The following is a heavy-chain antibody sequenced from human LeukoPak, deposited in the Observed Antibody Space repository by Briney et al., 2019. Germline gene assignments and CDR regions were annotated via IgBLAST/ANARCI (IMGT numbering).Heavy chain of an antibody. CDR3: ARDHGLRLYNWNDPDYYMDV. V-gene: IGHV3-53*01. CDR2: VYSGGST. Sequence: GCSLPLSCLACGCSVRNNYMIELRQAPGKGLAWVSVVYSGGSTYYADCVKARFTISRDNSKNTLYLQMNSLSAEETAVYYCARDHGLRLYNWNDPDYYMDVWGKGTTVTVSS. CDR1: GCSVRNNY. J-gene: IGHJ6*03. D-gene: IGHD1-20*01.